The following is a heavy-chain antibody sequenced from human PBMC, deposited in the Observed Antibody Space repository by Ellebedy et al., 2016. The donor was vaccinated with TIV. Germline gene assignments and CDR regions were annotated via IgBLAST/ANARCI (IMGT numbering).Heavy chain of an antibody. CDR1: GYTLTELS. CDR3: ATGWYSGIPGHFNSFFDL. CDR2: FDPDEGER. J-gene: IGHJ2*01. D-gene: IGHD1-26*01. Sequence: AASVKVSCKVSGYTLTELSIHWVRQAPGEGLEWMGGFDPDEGERMYAEKFQGRVTMTDDMSTDTSYMDLRSLRPDDTAVYYCATGWYSGIPGHFNSFFDLWGRGTLVTVSS. V-gene: IGHV1-24*01.